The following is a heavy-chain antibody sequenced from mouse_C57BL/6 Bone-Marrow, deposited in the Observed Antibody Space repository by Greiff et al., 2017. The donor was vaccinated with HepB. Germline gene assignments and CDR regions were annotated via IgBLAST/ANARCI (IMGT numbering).Heavy chain of an antibody. CDR1: GYTFTSYW. CDR3: ARLGDSNYVGAMDY. V-gene: IGHV1-52*01. D-gene: IGHD2-5*01. Sequence: VQLQQPGAELVRPGSSVKLSCKASGYTFTSYWMHWVKQRPIQGLEWIGNIDPSDSETHYNQKFKDKATLTVDKSSSTAYMQLSSLTSEDSAVYYCARLGDSNYVGAMDYWGQGTSVTVSS. CDR2: IDPSDSET. J-gene: IGHJ4*01.